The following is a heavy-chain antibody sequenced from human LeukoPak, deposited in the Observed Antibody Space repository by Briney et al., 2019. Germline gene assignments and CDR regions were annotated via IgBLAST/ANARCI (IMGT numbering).Heavy chain of an antibody. CDR3: ARDSAFSSYSF. CDR1: GFTVRSSY. Sequence: GGSLRLSCTASGFTVRSSYMSWVRQAPGKGLEWVSIIYDDRSTYYAASVKGRFTISRDDSKNTLLLQMDSLRAEDTAIYYCARDSAFSSYSFWGQGALVTVSS. D-gene: IGHD2-15*01. V-gene: IGHV3-53*01. CDR2: IYDDRST. J-gene: IGHJ1*01.